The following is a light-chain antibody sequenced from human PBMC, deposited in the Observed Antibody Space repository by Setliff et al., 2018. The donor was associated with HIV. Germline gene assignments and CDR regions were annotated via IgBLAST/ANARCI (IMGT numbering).Light chain of an antibody. Sequence: QSVLTQPPSTSGTPGQRVTISCSGSSSNIGSNSVSWYQHLPGTAPKLLIYTNDQRPSGVPDRFSGSKSGTSASLAISGLQAEDEADYYCSLYTSNSMYVFGIGTKVTVL. J-gene: IGLJ1*01. CDR3: SLYTSNSMYV. V-gene: IGLV1-44*01. CDR1: SSNIGSNS. CDR2: TND.